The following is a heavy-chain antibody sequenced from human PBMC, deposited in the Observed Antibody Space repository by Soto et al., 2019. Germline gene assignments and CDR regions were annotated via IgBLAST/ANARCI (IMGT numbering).Heavy chain of an antibody. V-gene: IGHV4-59*01. CDR2: IYFSGST. D-gene: IGHD3-10*01. CDR3: ARDRARPPNYYYGLDV. Sequence: NPSETLSLTCTVSGGSINSDYWTWIRQSPGKGMEWLGHIYFSGSTNYNPSLNRRVTISVDRSKNQFSLSLSSLTAADTAVYFCARDRARPPNYYYGLDVWGQGTTVTVSS. J-gene: IGHJ6*02. CDR1: GGSINSDY.